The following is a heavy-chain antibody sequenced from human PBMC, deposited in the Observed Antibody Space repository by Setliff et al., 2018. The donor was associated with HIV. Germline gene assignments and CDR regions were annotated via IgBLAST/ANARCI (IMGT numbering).Heavy chain of an antibody. V-gene: IGHV3-30*07. CDR3: AKVAPKVSYYYGLGRQRGYFDY. CDR2: ISYDGSNK. CDR1: GFTFSSYA. D-gene: IGHD3-10*01. Sequence: PGGSLRLSCAASGFTFSSYAMHWVRQAPGKGLEWVAVISYDGSNKYYADSVKGRFTISRDNSKNTLYLQMNSLRAEDTAVYYCAKVAPKVSYYYGLGRQRGYFDYWGQGTLVTVSS. J-gene: IGHJ4*02.